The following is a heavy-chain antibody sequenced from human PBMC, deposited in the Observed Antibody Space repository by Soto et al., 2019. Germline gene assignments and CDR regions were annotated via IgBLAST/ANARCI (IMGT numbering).Heavy chain of an antibody. CDR1: GFNVTRNY. CDR2: IYSDGST. CDR3: ANQRGGYERVFDY. J-gene: IGHJ4*02. D-gene: IGHD5-12*01. Sequence: GSLTLSGAPSGFNVTRNYMSSDRQAPGKGLEWVSVIYSDGSTYYADSVKGRFTISRDNSKNTLYLQMNSLRAEDTAVYYCANQRGGYERVFDYLGKGTLVTGSS. V-gene: IGHV3-66*01.